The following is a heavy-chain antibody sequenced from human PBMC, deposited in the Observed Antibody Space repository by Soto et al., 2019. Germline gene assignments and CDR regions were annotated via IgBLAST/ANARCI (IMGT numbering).Heavy chain of an antibody. V-gene: IGHV3-30*18. Sequence: GGSLRLSCAAPGFAFSSYGMHWVRQAPGKGLEWVAVISYDGSNKYYADSVKGRFTISRDNSKNKLYLQMNSLRGEDTAVYYCAKDQNLYSGSYPGLYFYGMHVWGQGTTVTVYS. CDR2: ISYDGSNK. CDR1: GFAFSSYG. J-gene: IGHJ6*02. D-gene: IGHD1-26*01. CDR3: AKDQNLYSGSYPGLYFYGMHV.